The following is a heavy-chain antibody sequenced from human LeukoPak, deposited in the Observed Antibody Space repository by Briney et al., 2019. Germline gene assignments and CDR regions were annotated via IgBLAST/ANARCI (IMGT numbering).Heavy chain of an antibody. J-gene: IGHJ4*02. Sequence: SETLSLTCTVSGYSISNGYYWGWIRQSPGKGLEWVGSVSHRGSTYYNPSLRSRVTISVDRSKQKFSLRLTSVTAADTAVYYCARDNGDYYFDYWGQGTLVTVSS. V-gene: IGHV4-38-2*02. CDR1: GYSISNGYY. CDR2: VSHRGST. D-gene: IGHD4-17*01. CDR3: ARDNGDYYFDY.